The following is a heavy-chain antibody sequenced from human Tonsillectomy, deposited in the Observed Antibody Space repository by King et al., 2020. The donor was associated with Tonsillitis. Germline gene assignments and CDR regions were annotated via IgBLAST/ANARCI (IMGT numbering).Heavy chain of an antibody. V-gene: IGHV3-23*04. CDR2: ITDSGSKT. D-gene: IGHD1-26*01. Sequence: VQLVESGGAWVQPGGSLRLSCAASGFAFSSYAMSWVRQAPGKGPEWVSAITDSGSKTYYADSAEGRLTISRDNSKNTLYLQMNSLRAEDTAIYYCARGSWGVGPYYGMDVWGRGTTVTVSS. CDR1: GFAFSSYA. J-gene: IGHJ6*02. CDR3: ARGSWGVGPYYGMDV.